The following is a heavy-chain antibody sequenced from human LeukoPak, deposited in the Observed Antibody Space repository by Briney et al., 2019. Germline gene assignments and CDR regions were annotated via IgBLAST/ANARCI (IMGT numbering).Heavy chain of an antibody. CDR1: GGSISSGGYY. CDR2: IYHSGST. D-gene: IGHD3-10*01. Sequence: PSETLSLTCTVSGGSISSGGYYWSWIRQPPGKGLEWIGYIYHSGSTYYNPSLKSRVTISVDRSKNQFSLKLSSVTAADTAVYYCAREGVGGPYGSGSRHYFDYWGQGTLVTVSS. J-gene: IGHJ4*02. CDR3: AREGVGGPYGSGSRHYFDY. V-gene: IGHV4-30-2*01.